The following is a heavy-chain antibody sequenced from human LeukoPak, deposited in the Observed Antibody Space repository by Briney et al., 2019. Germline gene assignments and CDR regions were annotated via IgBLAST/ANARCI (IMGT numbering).Heavy chain of an antibody. CDR2: IKQDGSEK. CDR1: GFTFSGHW. Sequence: GGSLRLSCATSGFTFSGHWMSWVRQAPGKGLEWVANIKQDGSEKYYVDSVKGRFTISRDNAKNSLYLQMNSLRAEDTAVYYCARYLWSGELFFFDYWGQGTLVTVSS. D-gene: IGHD3-10*01. V-gene: IGHV3-7*01. CDR3: ARYLWSGELFFFDY. J-gene: IGHJ4*02.